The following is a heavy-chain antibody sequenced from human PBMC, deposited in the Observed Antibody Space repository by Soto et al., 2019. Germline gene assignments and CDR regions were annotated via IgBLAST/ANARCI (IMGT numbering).Heavy chain of an antibody. V-gene: IGHV4-61*01. CDR1: GGSVSSSSYY. J-gene: IGHJ6*03. CDR2: FHYSGNP. Sequence: SETLSLTCTVSGGSVSSSSYYWSWIRQPPGKRPEWIGYFHYSGNPKYNPSLKSRVTIPADTSKNQFSLKLSSVTAADTAVYYCARDGGAARSYYMDVWGKGTTVTVSS. D-gene: IGHD6-6*01. CDR3: ARDGGAARSYYMDV.